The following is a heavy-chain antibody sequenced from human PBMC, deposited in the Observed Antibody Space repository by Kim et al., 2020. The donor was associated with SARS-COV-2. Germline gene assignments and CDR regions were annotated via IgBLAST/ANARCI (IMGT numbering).Heavy chain of an antibody. D-gene: IGHD6-19*01. CDR3: ARGSGGAAYTLIPYSSDWPPADS. CDR1: GYTFTNYY. J-gene: IGHJ4*02. Sequence: ASVKVSCKASGYTFTNYYMHWVRQAPGQGLEWMGIINPGSGGTSYAQRFQGRVTMTRDTSTSTIYMELSSLRSEDTAMYFCARGSGGAAYTLIPYSSDWPPADSWGQGTLVTVSS. CDR2: INPGSGGT. V-gene: IGHV1-46*01.